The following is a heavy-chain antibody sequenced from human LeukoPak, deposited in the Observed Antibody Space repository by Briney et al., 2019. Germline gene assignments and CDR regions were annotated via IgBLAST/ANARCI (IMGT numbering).Heavy chain of an antibody. V-gene: IGHV4-38-2*01. J-gene: IGHJ4*02. D-gene: IGHD3-10*01. Sequence: SETLSLTCAVSGYSISSGYYWGWIRQPPGKGLEWIGSIYYSGNTYYNPSLKSRVTTSVDTSKNQFSLKLGSVTAADTAVYYCARLTPIRARGVPYYFDHWGQGILVSVSS. CDR1: GYSISSGYY. CDR3: ARLTPIRARGVPYYFDH. CDR2: IYYSGNT.